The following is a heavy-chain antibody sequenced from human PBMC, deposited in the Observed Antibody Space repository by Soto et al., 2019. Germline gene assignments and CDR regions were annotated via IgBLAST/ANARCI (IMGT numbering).Heavy chain of an antibody. D-gene: IGHD1-1*01. CDR2: IYHSEGT. J-gene: IGHJ4*02. V-gene: IGHV4-4*02. CDR3: ARGTTRIRGLFDY. Sequence: SETLSLTCAVSGGSMYTPNWWTWVRQTPGKGLQWIGEIYHSEGTNYNPSLKSRVTISVDKSKNQFSLNLTSVTAADTAMYYCARGTTRIRGLFDYWGQGILVTVSS. CDR1: GGSMYTPNW.